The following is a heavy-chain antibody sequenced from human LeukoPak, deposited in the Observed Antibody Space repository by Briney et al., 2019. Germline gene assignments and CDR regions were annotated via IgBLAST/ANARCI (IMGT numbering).Heavy chain of an antibody. CDR3: ARVWSL. V-gene: IGHV3-23*01. J-gene: IGHJ4*02. D-gene: IGHD2-21*01. CDR2: ISDSGGST. CDR1: GFTFSIYA. Sequence: GGSLRLSCAASGFTFSIYAMNWVRQAPGKGLEWVSGISDSGGSTYYADSVKGRFTISRDNAKNSLYLQMNSLRAEDTAVYYCARVWSLWGQGTLVTVSS.